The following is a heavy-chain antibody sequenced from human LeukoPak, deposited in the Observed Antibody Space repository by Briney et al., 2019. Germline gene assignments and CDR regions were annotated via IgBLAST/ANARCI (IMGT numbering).Heavy chain of an antibody. D-gene: IGHD4-17*01. CDR1: GGSISSGSYY. CDR2: ISTSGST. V-gene: IGHV4-61*02. J-gene: IGHJ3*02. CDR3: ATDDYGDYNRAFDI. Sequence: SQTLSLTCTVSGGSISSGSYYWSWIRQPAGKGLEWIGRISTSGSTIYNPSLKSRVTISADTSKTQFSLTLSSVTAADTAVYYCATDDYGDYNRAFDIWGQGTMVTASS.